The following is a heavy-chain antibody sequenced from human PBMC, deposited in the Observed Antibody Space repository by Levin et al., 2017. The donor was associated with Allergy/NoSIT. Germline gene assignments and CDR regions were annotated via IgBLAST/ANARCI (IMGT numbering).Heavy chain of an antibody. Sequence: GESLKISCAASGFTFSNYDMSWVRQAPGKGLDWVSTFTSRGSSTYYADSVKGRFTMSRDNSKNTRFRLMNSLGADDTAVYYCARDLGVHSSGWYADLDYWGQGTLVSVSS. CDR3: ARDLGVHSSGWYADLDY. V-gene: IGHV3-23*01. D-gene: IGHD6-19*01. CDR2: FTSRGSST. CDR1: GFTFSNYD. J-gene: IGHJ4*02.